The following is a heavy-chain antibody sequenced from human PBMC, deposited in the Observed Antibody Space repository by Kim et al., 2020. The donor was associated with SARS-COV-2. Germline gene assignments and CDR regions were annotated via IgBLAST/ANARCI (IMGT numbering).Heavy chain of an antibody. CDR3: EYQLLDYYGMDV. V-gene: IGHV3-53*01. CDR1: GFTVSSNY. D-gene: IGHD2-2*01. J-gene: IGHJ6*02. Sequence: GGSLRLSCAASGFTVSSNYMSWVRQAPGKGLEWVSVIYSGGSTYYADSVKGRFTISRDNSKNTLYLQMNSLRAEDTAVYYCEYQLLDYYGMDVWGQGTTGTVSS. CDR2: IYSGGST.